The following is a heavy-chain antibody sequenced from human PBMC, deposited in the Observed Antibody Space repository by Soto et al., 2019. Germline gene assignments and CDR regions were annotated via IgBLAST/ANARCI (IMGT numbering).Heavy chain of an antibody. J-gene: IGHJ6*03. V-gene: IGHV4-59*08. CDR2: IYYSGSI. D-gene: IGHD4-17*01. CDR1: GGSISSYY. Sequence: PSETLSLTCTVSGGSISSYYWSWIRQPPGKGLEWIGYIYYSGSINYNPSLKSRVTISVDTSKNQFSLKLSSVTAADTAVYYCARHSYYGDYPNYYYYYMDVWGKGTTVTVSS. CDR3: ARHSYYGDYPNYYYYYMDV.